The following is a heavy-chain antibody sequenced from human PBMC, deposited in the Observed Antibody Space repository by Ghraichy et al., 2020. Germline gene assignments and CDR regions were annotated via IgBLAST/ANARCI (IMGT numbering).Heavy chain of an antibody. CDR2: ISGSGGST. Sequence: GGSLRLSCAASGFTFSSYAMSWVRQAPGKGLEWVSAISGSGGSTYYADSVKGRFTISRDNSKNTLYLQMNSLRAEDTAVYYCAKMVKKLLHIIAAAGTVETLRYIDYWGQGTLVTVSS. CDR1: GFTFSSYA. CDR3: AKMVKKLLHIIAAAGTVETLRYIDY. J-gene: IGHJ4*02. V-gene: IGHV3-23*01. D-gene: IGHD6-13*01.